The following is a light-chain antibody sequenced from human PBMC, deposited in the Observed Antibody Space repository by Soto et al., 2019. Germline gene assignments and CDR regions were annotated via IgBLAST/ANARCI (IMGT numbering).Light chain of an antibody. CDR2: DNN. Sequence: QSALTQPPSLSAAPGQRVAISCSGSSSNIKNNYVSWYQQFPGTAPKLLIYDNNKRPSGISDRFSGSKSGTSATLGITGLQTGDEADYYCGTWDSSLSGGVFGGGTKVTVL. V-gene: IGLV1-51*01. J-gene: IGLJ2*01. CDR1: SSNIKNNY. CDR3: GTWDSSLSGGV.